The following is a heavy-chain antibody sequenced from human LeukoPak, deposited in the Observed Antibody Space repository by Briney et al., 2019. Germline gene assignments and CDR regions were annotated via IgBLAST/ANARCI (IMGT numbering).Heavy chain of an antibody. J-gene: IGHJ4*02. Sequence: GGSLRLSCAASGFTVSSNYMSWVRQAPGKGLEWVSVIYSGGSTYYADSVKGRFTISSDNSKNTLYLQMNSLRAEDTAVYYCARTVSSWYVYYFDYWGQGTLVTVSA. V-gene: IGHV3-66*02. D-gene: IGHD6-13*01. CDR3: ARTVSSWYVYYFDY. CDR1: GFTVSSNY. CDR2: IYSGGST.